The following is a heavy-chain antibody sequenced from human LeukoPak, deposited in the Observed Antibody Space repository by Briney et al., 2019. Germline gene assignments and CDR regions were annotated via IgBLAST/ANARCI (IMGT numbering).Heavy chain of an antibody. CDR1: GFTFSSYS. Sequence: GGSLRLSCAASGFTFSSYSMNWVRQAPGKGLEWVSSIISSSSYIYYADSVKGRFTISRDNAKNSLYLQMNSLRAEDTAVYYCARDPIVVVVAASSYYFDYWGQGTLVTVSS. CDR3: ARDPIVVVVAASSYYFDY. V-gene: IGHV3-21*01. J-gene: IGHJ4*02. D-gene: IGHD2-15*01. CDR2: IISSSSYI.